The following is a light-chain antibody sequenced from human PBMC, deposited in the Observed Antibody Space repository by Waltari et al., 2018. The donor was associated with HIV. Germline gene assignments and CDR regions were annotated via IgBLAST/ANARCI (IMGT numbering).Light chain of an antibody. CDR2: LAS. J-gene: IGKJ3*01. Sequence: DIQMTQSPSSLSASVGDRVTITCRASQSISNSVNWYQQKPGRAPNLLIYLASSLEGGVPSRFSGSGSGTDFTLTISSLQPEDFATYYCQQSVIAPFTFGSGTKVDI. V-gene: IGKV1-39*01. CDR3: QQSVIAPFT. CDR1: QSISNS.